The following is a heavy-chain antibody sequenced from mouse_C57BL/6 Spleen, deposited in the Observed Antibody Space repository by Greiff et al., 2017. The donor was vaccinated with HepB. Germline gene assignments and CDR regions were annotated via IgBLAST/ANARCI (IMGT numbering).Heavy chain of an antibody. CDR1: GFNIKNTY. Sequence: EVKLMESVAELVRPGASVKLSCTASGFNIKNTYMHWVKQRPEQGLEWIGRIDPANGNTKYAPKFQGKATITADTSSNTAYLQLSSQTSEDTAIYYCARRENGYDRVWFAYWGQGTLVTVSA. CDR2: IDPANGNT. CDR3: ARRENGYDRVWFAY. D-gene: IGHD2-2*01. V-gene: IGHV14-3*01. J-gene: IGHJ3*01.